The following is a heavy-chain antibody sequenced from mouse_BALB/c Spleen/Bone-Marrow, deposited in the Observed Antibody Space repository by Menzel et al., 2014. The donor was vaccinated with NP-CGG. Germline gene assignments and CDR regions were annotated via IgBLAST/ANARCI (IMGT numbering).Heavy chain of an antibody. J-gene: IGHJ3*01. CDR3: ARLGYYGWFAY. V-gene: IGHV4-1*02. Sequence: EVKVVESGGGLVQPGGSLKLSCAASGFDFSRYWMSWVRQAPGKGLQWIGEINPESNTINYTPSLKDKFIISRDNAKNTPYLQMSKVRSEDTALYCCARLGYYGWFAYWGQGTLVTVSA. CDR1: GFDFSRYW. CDR2: INPESNTI. D-gene: IGHD2-3*01.